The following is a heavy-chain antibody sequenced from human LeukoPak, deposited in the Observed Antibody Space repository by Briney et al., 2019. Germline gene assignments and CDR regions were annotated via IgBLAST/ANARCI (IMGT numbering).Heavy chain of an antibody. D-gene: IGHD1/OR15-1a*01. CDR3: ARIYGVGTYYY. CDR1: GGSISSYY. V-gene: IGHV4-59*01. J-gene: IGHJ4*02. Sequence: SETLSLTCTVSGGSISSYYWSWIRQPPGQRLEWIGCIYYSGSTTYNPYLKSRVTISVDTPKNTFSLKLSSVTAADTAVYYCARIYGVGTYYYWGQGTLVTVSS. CDR2: IYYSGST.